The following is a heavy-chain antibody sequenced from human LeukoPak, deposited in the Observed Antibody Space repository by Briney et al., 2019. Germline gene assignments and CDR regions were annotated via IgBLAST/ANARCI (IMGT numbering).Heavy chain of an antibody. J-gene: IGHJ4*02. Sequence: GGSLRLSCAASGFTFSTYNMNWVRQAPGKGLEWVSSIRSSGDYIYCADSVRGRFTISRDNAKNSLYLQMNSLRAEDTAVYYCARYDGSGFDYWGQGTLVTVSS. V-gene: IGHV3-21*01. CDR1: GFTFSTYN. CDR3: ARYDGSGFDY. D-gene: IGHD3-22*01. CDR2: IRSSGDYI.